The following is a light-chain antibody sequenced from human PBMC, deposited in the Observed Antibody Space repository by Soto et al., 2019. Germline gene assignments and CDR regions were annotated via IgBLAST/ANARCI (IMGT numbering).Light chain of an antibody. CDR2: LNSDGSH. CDR3: QTWGTGFQV. Sequence: QPVLTQSPSASASLGASVKLTCTLSSGHSTYAIAWHQQQPGKGPRYLMNLNSDGSHNKGDGIPDRFSGSSSGAERYLTISSLQSEDEADYYCQTWGTGFQVFGGGTKLTVL. CDR1: SGHSTYA. V-gene: IGLV4-69*01. J-gene: IGLJ2*01.